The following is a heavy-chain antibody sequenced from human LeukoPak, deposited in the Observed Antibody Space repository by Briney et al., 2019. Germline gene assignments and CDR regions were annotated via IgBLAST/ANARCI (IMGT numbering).Heavy chain of an antibody. J-gene: IGHJ5*02. CDR2: IKQDGSEK. D-gene: IGHD2-2*01. CDR1: GFPFSSYW. Sequence: GGSLRLSCEASGFPFSSYWMSWVRQAPGKGLEWVASIKQDGSEKYYVDSVKGRFTISRDNAKNSLYLQMNSLRAEDTAVYYCARGTSYSPNWFDPWGQGTLVTVSS. V-gene: IGHV3-7*01. CDR3: ARGTSYSPNWFDP.